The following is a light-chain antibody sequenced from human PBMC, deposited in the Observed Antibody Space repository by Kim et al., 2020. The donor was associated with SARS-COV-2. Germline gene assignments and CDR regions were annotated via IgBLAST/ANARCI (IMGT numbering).Light chain of an antibody. J-gene: IGLJ3*02. V-gene: IGLV1-47*01. CDR3: ATWDDSLRAPV. CDR2: KND. Sequence: QSVLTQPPSASATPGQRVIISCSGSSSNVGSNYLYWYQHLPGTAPKLLIYKNDQRPSGVPDRFSGSKSDTSASLAITGLRSGDEADYYCATWDDSLRAPVFGGGTKLTVL. CDR1: SSNVGSNY.